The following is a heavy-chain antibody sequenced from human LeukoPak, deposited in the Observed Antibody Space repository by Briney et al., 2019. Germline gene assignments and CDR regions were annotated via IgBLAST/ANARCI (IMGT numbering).Heavy chain of an antibody. J-gene: IGHJ3*02. D-gene: IGHD4-23*01. CDR3: ASLGVVTPFFGPLDI. Sequence: SVKVSCKASGGTFSSYAISWVRQAPGQGLEWMGGIIPIFGTANYAQKFQGRVTITADESTSTAYMELSSLRSEDTAVYYCASLGVVTPFFGPLDIWGQGTMVTVSS. CDR1: GGTFSSYA. CDR2: IIPIFGTA. V-gene: IGHV1-69*13.